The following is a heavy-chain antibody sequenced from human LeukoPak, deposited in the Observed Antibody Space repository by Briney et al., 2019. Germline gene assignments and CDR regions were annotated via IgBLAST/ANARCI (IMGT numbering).Heavy chain of an antibody. CDR3: ARDPRWYFDL. CDR1: GGSISSGSYY. Sequence: SETLSLTCTVSGGSISSGSYYWSWIGQPAGKEMEWFGRISASGSTNYNPSLRSRVTISVNASRNQFSLTLTSVTAADTAVYYCARDPRWYFDLWGRGTLVTVSS. V-gene: IGHV4-61*02. CDR2: ISASGST. J-gene: IGHJ2*01.